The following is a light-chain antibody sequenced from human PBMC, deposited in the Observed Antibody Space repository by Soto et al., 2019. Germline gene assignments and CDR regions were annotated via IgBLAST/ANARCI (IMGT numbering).Light chain of an antibody. CDR1: QSVSPSS. V-gene: IGKV3-20*01. J-gene: IGKJ4*02. CDR3: QQFAGS. CDR2: GAS. Sequence: EILFTQSPGTLSLSPGERATLSCRASQSVSPSSLAWYQQRPGQSPRLLIYGASSRATGIPDRFSGRGPGTDFTLIISRLEPEDFAVYYCQQFAGSFGGGTKVDIK.